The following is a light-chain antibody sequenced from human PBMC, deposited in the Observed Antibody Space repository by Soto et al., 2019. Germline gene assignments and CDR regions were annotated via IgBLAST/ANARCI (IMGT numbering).Light chain of an antibody. J-gene: IGKJ5*01. CDR3: QQRSNRPLT. CDR2: GAS. CDR1: QSVNSN. V-gene: IGKV3-11*01. Sequence: DIVLTQSPGTLCLSPGERATLSCRASQSVNSNLAWYQQKPGQAPRLLIYGASNRATGIPDRFSGSGSGTDFTLTISSLDPEDFAVYYCQQRSNRPLTFGQGTRLE.